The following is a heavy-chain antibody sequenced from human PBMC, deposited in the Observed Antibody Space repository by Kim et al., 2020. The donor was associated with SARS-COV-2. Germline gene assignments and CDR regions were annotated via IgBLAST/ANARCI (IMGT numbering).Heavy chain of an antibody. Sequence: ASVKVSCKASGYTFTSYDINWVRQATGQGLEWMGWMNPNSGNTGYAQKFQGRVTMTRNTSISTAYMELSSLRSEDTAVYYCARTYCTNGVCNLYYDSSGYPLDAFDIWGQGTMVTVSS. J-gene: IGHJ3*02. CDR1: GYTFTSYD. CDR2: MNPNSGNT. D-gene: IGHD2-8*01. V-gene: IGHV1-8*01. CDR3: ARTYCTNGVCNLYYDSSGYPLDAFDI.